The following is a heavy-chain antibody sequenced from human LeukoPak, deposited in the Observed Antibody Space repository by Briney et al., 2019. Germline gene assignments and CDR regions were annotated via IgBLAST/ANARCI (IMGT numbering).Heavy chain of an antibody. CDR2: INPNGGGV. J-gene: IGHJ3*02. CDR3: ARGFVYCARDCYQSERAFDI. Sequence: ASVKVSCKASGYTFTGYYMHWVRQPPGQGLEWMGWINPNGGGVNYAQNLQDRITMTRDTSVSTAYMDLSSLRSDDTAVYYCARGFVYCARDCYQSERAFDICGQGTMVTVSS. CDR1: GYTFTGYY. D-gene: IGHD2-21*01. V-gene: IGHV1-2*02.